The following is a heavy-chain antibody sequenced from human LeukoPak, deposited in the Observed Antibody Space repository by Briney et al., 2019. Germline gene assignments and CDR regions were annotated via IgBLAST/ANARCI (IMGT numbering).Heavy chain of an antibody. CDR3: AKAIHSSSSGVVDY. Sequence: PGGSLRLSCAASGFIFSNYAMHWVRQAPGKGLEWVTFIRYDGSNKYYAESVTGRFTISRDNSKNTLYLQMNSLRAEDTAVYYCAKAIHSSSSGVVDYWGQGTLVTVSS. J-gene: IGHJ4*02. CDR2: IRYDGSNK. V-gene: IGHV3-30*02. D-gene: IGHD6-6*01. CDR1: GFIFSNYA.